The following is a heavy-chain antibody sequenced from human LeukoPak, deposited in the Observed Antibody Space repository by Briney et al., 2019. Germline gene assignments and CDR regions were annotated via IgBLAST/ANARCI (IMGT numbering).Heavy chain of an antibody. Sequence: GGSLRLSCAASGFTFSSYGMHWVRQAPGKGLEWVAFIRYDGSNKYYADSVKGRFTISRDNSKNTLYLQMNSLRAEDTAVYYCAKEHIVVVTAIGESFDYWGQGTLVTVSS. CDR1: GFTFSSYG. D-gene: IGHD2-21*02. CDR3: AKEHIVVVTAIGESFDY. CDR2: IRYDGSNK. J-gene: IGHJ4*02. V-gene: IGHV3-30*02.